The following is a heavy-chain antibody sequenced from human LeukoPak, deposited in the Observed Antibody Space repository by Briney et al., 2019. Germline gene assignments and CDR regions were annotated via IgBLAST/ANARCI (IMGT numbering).Heavy chain of an antibody. V-gene: IGHV4-34*01. Sequence: SETLSLTCAVYGGSFSGYYWSWNRQPPGKGLEWIGEINHSGSTNYNPSLKSRVTISVDTSKNQFSLKLSSVTAADTAVYYCARVRGYYYDSSGTRWGQGTLVTVSS. D-gene: IGHD3-22*01. CDR2: INHSGST. CDR3: ARVRGYYYDSSGTR. J-gene: IGHJ4*02. CDR1: GGSFSGYY.